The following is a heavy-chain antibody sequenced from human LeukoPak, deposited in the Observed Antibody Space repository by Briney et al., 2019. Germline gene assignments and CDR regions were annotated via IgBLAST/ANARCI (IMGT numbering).Heavy chain of an antibody. V-gene: IGHV3-21*01. CDR2: ISVNSNYI. Sequence: GGSLRLSCAASGFSLSDYGMHWVRQTPGKGLEWVSSISVNSNYIYYAVSMKGRFTVSRDNAKNSLYLQMNSLRPEDTAVYYCARVHCSGGGCYQRNDGLEIWGQGTMVTVSS. CDR3: ARVHCSGGGCYQRNDGLEI. J-gene: IGHJ3*02. D-gene: IGHD2-15*01. CDR1: GFSLSDYG.